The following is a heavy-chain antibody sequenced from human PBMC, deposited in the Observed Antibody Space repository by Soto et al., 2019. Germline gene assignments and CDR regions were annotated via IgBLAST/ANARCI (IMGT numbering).Heavy chain of an antibody. V-gene: IGHV4-59*01. CDR3: ARAPRGNYGYPSHFAY. J-gene: IGHJ4*02. Sequence: SETLSLTCTVSGGSISSYYWSWIRQPPGKGLEWIGYIYHSGSTNYNPPLKSRVTISVDTSKNQFSLKLSSVTAADTAVYYCARAPRGNYGYPSHFAYWGLGTLVTVS. CDR1: GGSISSYY. CDR2: IYHSGST. D-gene: IGHD3-10*01.